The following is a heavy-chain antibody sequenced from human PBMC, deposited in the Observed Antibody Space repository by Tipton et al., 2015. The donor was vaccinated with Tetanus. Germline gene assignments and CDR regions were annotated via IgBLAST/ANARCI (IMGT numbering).Heavy chain of an antibody. D-gene: IGHD3-9*01. CDR3: ARGVDLTGYDRAYCFFAMDV. CDR1: GGSVSSGTNY. CDR2: IYYSGGT. J-gene: IGHJ6*02. Sequence: TLSLTCTVSGGSVSSGTNYWSWIRQPPGKGLEWIGCIYYSGGTNYNPSLKSRVTISVDTSKNQLYLKLSAVTAADTSVYYCARGVDLTGYDRAYCFFAMDVWGQGTTVTVSS. V-gene: IGHV4-61*01.